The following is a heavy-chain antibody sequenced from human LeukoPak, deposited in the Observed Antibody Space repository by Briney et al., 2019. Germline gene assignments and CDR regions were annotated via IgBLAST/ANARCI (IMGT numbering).Heavy chain of an antibody. Sequence: GGSLRLSCVASGFTFSDYWMDWVRQVPGKGLVWVSRINGDGSSASYADSVKGRFAISRDNAKNTMYLQMNSLRGEDTAVYYCARELGYCGHTRCHKPLDFWGQGTLATVSS. CDR1: GFTFSDYW. D-gene: IGHD2-2*01. V-gene: IGHV3-74*01. J-gene: IGHJ4*02. CDR2: INGDGSSA. CDR3: ARELGYCGHTRCHKPLDF.